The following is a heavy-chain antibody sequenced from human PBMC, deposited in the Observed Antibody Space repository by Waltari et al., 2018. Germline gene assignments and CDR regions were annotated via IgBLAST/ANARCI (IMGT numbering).Heavy chain of an antibody. D-gene: IGHD1-26*01. J-gene: IGHJ2*01. V-gene: IGHV3-21*01. CDR3: ARYRKVGDFDL. CDR1: GVTFSSYS. Sequence: EVQLVESGGGLVKPGGSLRLSCAASGVTFSSYSMNWVRQAPGKGLEWVSSISSSSSYIYYADSVKGRFTISRDNAKNSLYLQMNSLRVEDTAVYYCARYRKVGDFDLWGRGTLVTVSS. CDR2: ISSSSSYI.